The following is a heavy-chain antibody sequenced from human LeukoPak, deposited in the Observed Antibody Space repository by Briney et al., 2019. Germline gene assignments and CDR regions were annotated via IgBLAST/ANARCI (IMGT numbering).Heavy chain of an antibody. D-gene: IGHD2-2*01. CDR1: GFTFSSYA. J-gene: IGHJ4*02. CDR3: ARGLTNLESDIVVVPAAGAGGAYYFDY. Sequence: GSLRLSCAASGFTFSSYAMSWVRQPPGKGLEWIGEINHSGSTNYNPSLKSRVTISVDTSKNQFSLKLSSVTAADTAVYYCARGLTNLESDIVVVPAAGAGGAYYFDYWGQGTLVTVSS. CDR2: INHSGST. V-gene: IGHV4-34*01.